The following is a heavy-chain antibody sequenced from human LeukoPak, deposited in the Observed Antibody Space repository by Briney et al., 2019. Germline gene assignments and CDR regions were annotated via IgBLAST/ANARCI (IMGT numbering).Heavy chain of an antibody. CDR2: ISGSGGRT. CDR3: AKDLTVTTRYAFDI. CDR1: GFTFSSYA. Sequence: PGGSRRLSRAASGFTFSSYAMSWDRQAPGKGLEWVSAISGSGGRTNYADSVKGRFTISRDNSKNTLYLQMNSLRAEDTAVYYCAKDLTVTTRYAFDIWGQGTMGTVSS. V-gene: IGHV3-23*01. D-gene: IGHD4-17*01. J-gene: IGHJ3*02.